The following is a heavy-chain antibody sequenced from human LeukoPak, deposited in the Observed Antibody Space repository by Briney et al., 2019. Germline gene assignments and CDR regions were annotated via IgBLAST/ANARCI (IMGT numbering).Heavy chain of an antibody. Sequence: SGGSLRLSCAASGFTFSSYGMHWVRQAPGKGLEWVANIKEDGSEKYYVDSVKGRFTISRDNAKNSLYLQVNSLRTEDTAVYYCARVGLGVGSGRKASGFDPWGQGTLVTVSS. CDR1: GFTFSSYG. CDR3: ARVGLGVGSGRKASGFDP. V-gene: IGHV3-7*01. CDR2: IKEDGSEK. J-gene: IGHJ5*02. D-gene: IGHD3-10*01.